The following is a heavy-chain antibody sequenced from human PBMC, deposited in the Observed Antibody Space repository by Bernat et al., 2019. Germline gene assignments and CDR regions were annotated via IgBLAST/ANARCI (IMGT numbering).Heavy chain of an antibody. CDR3: ARDILTGYWSGPPHPGFDY. CDR2: ISAYNGNT. D-gene: IGHD3-9*01. J-gene: IGHJ4*02. CDR1: GYTFTSYG. V-gene: IGHV1-18*01. Sequence: QVQLVQSGAEVKKPGASVKVSCKASGYTFTSYGISWVRQAPGQGLEWMGWISAYNGNTNYAQKLQGRVTITADKSTSTAYMELSSLRSEDTAVYYCARDILTGYWSGPPHPGFDYWGQGTLVTVSS.